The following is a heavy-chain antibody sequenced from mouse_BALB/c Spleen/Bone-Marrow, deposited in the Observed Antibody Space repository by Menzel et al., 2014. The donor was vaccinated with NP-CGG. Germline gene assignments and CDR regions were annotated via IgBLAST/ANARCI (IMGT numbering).Heavy chain of an antibody. CDR3: ARWGAYFDY. CDR2: IDPSDSET. V-gene: IGHV1-61*01. J-gene: IGHJ2*01. Sequence: QVQLQQSGAELVRPGTPVKLSCKASGYTFTSYWMNWVKQRPGRGLEWIGRIDPSDSETHYNQKFKDKATLTVDKSSSPEYMQLRSVTSEDSAVYCCARWGAYFDYWGQGTTLTVSA. CDR1: GYTFTSYW.